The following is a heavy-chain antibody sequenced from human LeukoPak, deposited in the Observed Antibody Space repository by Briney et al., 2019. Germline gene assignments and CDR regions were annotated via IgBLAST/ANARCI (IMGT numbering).Heavy chain of an antibody. V-gene: IGHV1-69*06. CDR1: GGTLSSYA. D-gene: IGHD3-9*01. Sequence: SVKVSCKASGGTLSSYAISWVRQAPGQGLEWMGGIIPIFGTANYAQKFQGRVTITADKSTSTAYMELSSLRSEDTAVYYCARGGDYDILTGFDYWGQGTLVTVSS. CDR3: ARGGDYDILTGFDY. CDR2: IIPIFGTA. J-gene: IGHJ4*02.